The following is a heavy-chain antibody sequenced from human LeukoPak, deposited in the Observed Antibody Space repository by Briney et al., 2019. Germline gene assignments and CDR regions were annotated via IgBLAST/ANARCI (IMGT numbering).Heavy chain of an antibody. CDR3: ARSERGFFDY. CDR2: IDWDDEE. V-gene: IGHV2-70*11. D-gene: IGHD1-1*01. CDR1: GFSLSASGMS. Sequence: SGPTLVNPTQTLTLTSTFSGFSLSASGMSVHWIRQPPGKALEWLARIDWDDEEYYTTSLKTRLTIPKDTSKIQMVLTITNMDPVDTATYFGARSERGFFDYWGQGTLVTVSS. J-gene: IGHJ4*02.